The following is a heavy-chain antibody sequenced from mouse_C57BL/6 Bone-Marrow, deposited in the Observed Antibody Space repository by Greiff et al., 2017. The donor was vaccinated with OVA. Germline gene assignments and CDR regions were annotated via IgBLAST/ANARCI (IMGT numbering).Heavy chain of an antibody. Sequence: QVQLQQSGPELVKPGASVKISCKASGYAFSSSWMNWVKQRPGKGLEWIGRIYPGDGDTNYNGKFKGKATLTADKSSSTAYMQLSSLTSEDSAVYFCARESTTVVATDYWGQGTTLTVSS. CDR3: ARESTTVVATDY. CDR2: IYPGDGDT. J-gene: IGHJ2*01. CDR1: GYAFSSSW. D-gene: IGHD1-1*01. V-gene: IGHV1-82*01.